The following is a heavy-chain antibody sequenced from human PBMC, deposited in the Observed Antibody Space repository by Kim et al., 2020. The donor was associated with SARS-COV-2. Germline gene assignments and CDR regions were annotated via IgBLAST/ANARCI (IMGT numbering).Heavy chain of an antibody. D-gene: IGHD6-13*01. Sequence: TTDAQKFQGRVTMTRDTSIRTAYMELSRLRSDDTAVYYCARDSYSSPFDYWGQGTLVTVSS. CDR3: ARDSYSSPFDY. V-gene: IGHV1-2*02. CDR2: T. J-gene: IGHJ4*02.